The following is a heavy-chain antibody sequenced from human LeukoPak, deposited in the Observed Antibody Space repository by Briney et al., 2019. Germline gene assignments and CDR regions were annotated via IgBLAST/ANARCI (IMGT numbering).Heavy chain of an antibody. V-gene: IGHV1-69-2*01. CDR2: VDPEDGET. CDR1: GYTFTDYY. J-gene: IGHJ4*02. D-gene: IGHD6-6*01. Sequence: GASVKVSCKASGYTFTDYYMHWVQQAPGKGLEWMGRVDPEDGETIYAEKFQGRVTITADTSTDTAYMELSSLRSEDTAVYYCATESRYSSSWGFDYWGQGTLVTVSS. CDR3: ATESRYSSSWGFDY.